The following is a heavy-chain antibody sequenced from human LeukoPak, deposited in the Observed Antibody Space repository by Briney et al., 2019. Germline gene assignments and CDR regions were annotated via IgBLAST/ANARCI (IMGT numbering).Heavy chain of an antibody. J-gene: IGHJ5*02. CDR1: GFTFSSYG. D-gene: IGHD3-3*01. CDR2: IWYDGSNK. Sequence: LAGGSLRLSCAASGFTFSSYGMHWVRQAPGKGLEWVAVIWYDGSNKYYADSVKGRFTISRDNSKNTLYLQMNSLRAEDTAVYYCARDLRDFWSDNWFDPWGQGTLVTVSS. V-gene: IGHV3-33*08. CDR3: ARDLRDFWSDNWFDP.